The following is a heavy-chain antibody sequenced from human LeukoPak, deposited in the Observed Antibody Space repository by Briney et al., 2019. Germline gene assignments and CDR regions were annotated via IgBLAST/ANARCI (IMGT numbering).Heavy chain of an antibody. J-gene: IGHJ5*02. CDR1: GFTFNIYG. D-gene: IGHD5-18*01. CDR3: AKLVRRGYSYGYDGGWFDP. Sequence: GGSLRLSCAASGFTFNIYGMHWVRQAPVKGLEWVAYIRNDESNKYYADSVKGRFTISRDNSKNTLYLQMNSLRAEDTAVYYCAKLVRRGYSYGYDGGWFDPWGQGTLVTVSS. CDR2: IRNDESNK. V-gene: IGHV3-30*02.